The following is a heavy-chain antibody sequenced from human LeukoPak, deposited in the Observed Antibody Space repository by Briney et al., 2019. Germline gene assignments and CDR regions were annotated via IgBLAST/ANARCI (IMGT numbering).Heavy chain of an antibody. CDR3: AKDLGYYDCSGYYFDY. V-gene: IGHV3-33*06. CDR2: IWYDGSNK. CDR1: GFTFSSYG. Sequence: PGGSLRLSCAASGFTFSSYGMHWVRQAPGKGLEWVAVIWYDGSNKYYADSVKGRFTISRDNSKNTLYLQMNSLRAEDTAVYYCAKDLGYYDCSGYYFDYWGQGTLVTVSS. J-gene: IGHJ4*02. D-gene: IGHD3-22*01.